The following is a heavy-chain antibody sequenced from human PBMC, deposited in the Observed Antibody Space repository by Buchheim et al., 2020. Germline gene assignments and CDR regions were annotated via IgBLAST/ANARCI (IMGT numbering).Heavy chain of an antibody. D-gene: IGHD3-3*01. Sequence: EVQLVESGGGLVQPGGSLRLSCAASGFTFSSYWMSWVRQAPGKGLEWVAKIKQDGSDKYHVDSVKGRFTISRDNAKNSLYLQMNSLRAEDTAVYYCARGGLRFLEDYFYWGQGTL. J-gene: IGHJ4*02. CDR1: GFTFSSYW. CDR3: ARGGLRFLEDYFY. V-gene: IGHV3-7*04. CDR2: IKQDGSDK.